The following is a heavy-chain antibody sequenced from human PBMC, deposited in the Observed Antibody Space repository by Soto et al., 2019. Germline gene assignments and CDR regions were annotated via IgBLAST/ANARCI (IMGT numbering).Heavy chain of an antibody. Sequence: QVHLVQSGVEVKTPGASVKVSCQASGYTFFTYDISWVRQAPGQGLEWMGWISTYSGDTKYAQKFQGRVTMTTDTSTTTAYLELRSLRSDDPAVYYGARHHGTTTSENWFDPWGQGTLVTVSS. D-gene: IGHD3-3*01. CDR1: GYTFFTYD. J-gene: IGHJ5*02. V-gene: IGHV1-18*01. CDR3: ARHHGTTTSENWFDP. CDR2: ISTYSGDT.